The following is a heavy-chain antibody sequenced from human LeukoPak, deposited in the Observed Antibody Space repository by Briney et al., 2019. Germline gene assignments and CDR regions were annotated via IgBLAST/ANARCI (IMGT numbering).Heavy chain of an antibody. J-gene: IGHJ5*02. CDR2: IIPIFGTA. CDR3: ATKIIAAFTGFDP. Sequence: GASVKVSCKASGYTFTTLDISWVRQAPGQGLEWMGGIIPIFGTANYAQKFQGRVTITADESTSTAYMELSSLRSEDTAVYYCATKIIAAFTGFDPWGQGTLVTVSS. D-gene: IGHD6-6*01. V-gene: IGHV1-69*13. CDR1: GYTFTTLD.